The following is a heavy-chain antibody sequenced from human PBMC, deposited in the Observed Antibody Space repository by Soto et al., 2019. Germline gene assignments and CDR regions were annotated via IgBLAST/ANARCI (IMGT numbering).Heavy chain of an antibody. V-gene: IGHV3-30*14. D-gene: IGHD3-22*01. Sequence: WGSLRLSCEASGLTFISYAMHCVRQTPVKGLEWVAVISYDGSNKYYADSVKGRFTISRDNSKNTLYLQVNSLRAEDTAVYYCARVPWTYYFESSGYYYYGMDVWGQGT. CDR2: ISYDGSNK. CDR3: ARVPWTYYFESSGYYYYGMDV. J-gene: IGHJ6*02. CDR1: GLTFISYA.